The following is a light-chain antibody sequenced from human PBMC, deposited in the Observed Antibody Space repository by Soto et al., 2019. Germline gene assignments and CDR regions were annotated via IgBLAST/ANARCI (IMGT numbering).Light chain of an antibody. J-gene: IGKJ2*01. CDR2: GAS. V-gene: IGKV3-20*01. CDR1: QSVSSAY. Sequence: EIVLTQSPGTLSLSPGERATLSCRASQSVSSAYLAWYQQKPGQAPRILIYGASSRATGIPDRFSGSGSGTDFTLTIISLEPEDFAVYYCQQYGSSPYTFGQGTKVDIK. CDR3: QQYGSSPYT.